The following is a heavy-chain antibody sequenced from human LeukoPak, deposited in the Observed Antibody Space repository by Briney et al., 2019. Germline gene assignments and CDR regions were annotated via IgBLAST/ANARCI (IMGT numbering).Heavy chain of an antibody. CDR2: IIPIFGTT. J-gene: IGHJ4*02. V-gene: IGHV1-69*13. CDR1: GYTFTSYY. Sequence: SVKVSCKASGYTFTSYYMHWVRQAPGQGLEWMGGIIPIFGTTNYAQKFQGRVTITADESTSTAYMELSSLGSEDTAVYYCARDLGSRDGYNPPNLFDNWGQGTLVTVSS. CDR3: ARDLGSRDGYNPPNLFDN. D-gene: IGHD5-24*01.